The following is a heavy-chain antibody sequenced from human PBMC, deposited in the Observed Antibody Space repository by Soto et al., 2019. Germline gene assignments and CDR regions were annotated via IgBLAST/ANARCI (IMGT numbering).Heavy chain of an antibody. J-gene: IGHJ4*01. V-gene: IGHV3-43*01. D-gene: IGHD1-26*01. CDR2: ISWNGDRT. Sequence: GGSLRLSCAASGFSIDDYSMHWVRQAPGKGLEWVSLISWNGDRTYYGDSVKGRFTISRDSSNNSLYLQMNSLRIEDSALYYCAKDFGRSQLLGFDSWGHGTLVTVSS. CDR3: AKDFGRSQLLGFDS. CDR1: GFSIDDYS.